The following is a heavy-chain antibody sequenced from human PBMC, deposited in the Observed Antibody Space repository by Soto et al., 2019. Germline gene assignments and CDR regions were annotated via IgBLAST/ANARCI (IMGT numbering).Heavy chain of an antibody. CDR3: ARGGRYCSGGGCYPYHYYYMDV. CDR2: ITSSGSTI. D-gene: IGHD2-15*01. V-gene: IGHV3-11*01. Sequence: GGSLRLSCAASGFTFSDYYMSWIRQAPGKGLEWVSYITSSGSTIYYADSVKGRFTISRDNAKNSLYLQMNSLRAEDTAVYYCARGGRYCSGGGCYPYHYYYMDVWGKGTTVTVSS. J-gene: IGHJ6*03. CDR1: GFTFSDYY.